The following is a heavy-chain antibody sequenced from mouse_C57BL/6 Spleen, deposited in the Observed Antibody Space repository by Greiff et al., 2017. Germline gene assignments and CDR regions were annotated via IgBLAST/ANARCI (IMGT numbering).Heavy chain of an antibody. CDR1: GFSLTSYG. CDR3: ASQIYYGNYEGAMDY. Sequence: VKLMESGPGLVQPSQSLSITCTVSGFSLTSYGVHWVRQSPGKGLEWLGVIWSGGSTDYNAAFISRLSISKDNSKSHVFFKMNSLQADDTAIYYCASQIYYGNYEGAMDYWGQGTSVTVAS. CDR2: IWSGGST. J-gene: IGHJ4*01. V-gene: IGHV2-2*01. D-gene: IGHD2-1*01.